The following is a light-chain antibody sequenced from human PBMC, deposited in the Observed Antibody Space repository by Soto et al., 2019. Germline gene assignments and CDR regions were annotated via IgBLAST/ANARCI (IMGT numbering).Light chain of an antibody. J-gene: IGKJ1*01. V-gene: IGKV3-20*01. CDR3: QQYGSSPWT. CDR1: QSVSSSY. CDR2: GAS. Sequence: EIVLTQSPGTLSLSPGERATLSCRASQSVSSSYLAWYQQKPGQAPRLLIYGASSRATGIPDRFSGSGSGTDFTPTSSRLEPEDVAVYYCQQYGSSPWTFGQGTKVEIK.